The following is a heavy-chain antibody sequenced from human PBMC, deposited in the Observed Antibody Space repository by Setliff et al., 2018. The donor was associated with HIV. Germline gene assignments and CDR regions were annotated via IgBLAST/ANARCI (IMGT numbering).Heavy chain of an antibody. CDR2: VHHSGYT. J-gene: IGHJ2*01. V-gene: IGHV4-34*01. CDR1: GGSFSGSY. Sequence: SETLSLTCAVYGGSFSGSYWSWIRQSPEKGLEWIGEVHHSGYTNFNPSLKSRVTISVDTSKNQFSLKLKPVTAADTAVYYCARDATYYNFWSGYRYFDLWGRGTLVTVSS. D-gene: IGHD3-3*01. CDR3: ARDATYYNFWSGYRYFDL.